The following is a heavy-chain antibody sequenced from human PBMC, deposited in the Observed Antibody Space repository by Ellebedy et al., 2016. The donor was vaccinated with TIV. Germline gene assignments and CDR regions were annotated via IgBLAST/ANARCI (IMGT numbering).Heavy chain of an antibody. J-gene: IGHJ4*02. Sequence: GESLKISCAASGFTFSSYWMHWVRQAPGKGLEWVSRISGDGSFTNYADSVKGRFTISRDNAKKTLYLQMNSLRAEDTAVYYCVGFHDRSDYYYDYWGQGTLVTVSS. D-gene: IGHD3-22*01. CDR1: GFTFSSYW. CDR2: ISGDGSFT. CDR3: VGFHDRSDYYYDY. V-gene: IGHV3-74*01.